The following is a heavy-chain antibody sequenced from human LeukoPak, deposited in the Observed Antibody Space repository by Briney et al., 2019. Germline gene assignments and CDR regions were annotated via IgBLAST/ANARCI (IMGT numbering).Heavy chain of an antibody. V-gene: IGHV4-39*07. J-gene: IGHJ4*02. CDR1: GGSISSSSYY. CDR3: ARGRRYFDWLLTAGNFDY. CDR2: MYYRGST. Sequence: SETLSLTCSVSGGSISSSSYYWGWIRQPPGKGLEWIGSMYYRGSTYHNPSLKSRVTISVDTSKNQFSLKLSSVTAADTAVYYCARGRRYFDWLLTAGNFDYWGQGTLVTVSS. D-gene: IGHD3-9*01.